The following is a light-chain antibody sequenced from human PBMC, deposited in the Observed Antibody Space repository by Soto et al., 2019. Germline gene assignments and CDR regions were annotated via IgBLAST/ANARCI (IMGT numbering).Light chain of an antibody. V-gene: IGKV3-20*01. CDR3: QQYHSPPLT. CDR2: GAV. CDR1: QNIRSNY. Sequence: EIVLTQSPGTLSLSPGQRATLSCRASQNIRSNYLAWFQQTPGQAPRLLIYGAVNKASGIPDRFSGSGSGTAFTLTISSLAPEDFVVYYCQQYHSPPLTFGQGTKVEIK. J-gene: IGKJ1*01.